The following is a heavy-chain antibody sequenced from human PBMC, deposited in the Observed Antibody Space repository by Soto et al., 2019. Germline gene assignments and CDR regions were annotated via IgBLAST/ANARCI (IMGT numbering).Heavy chain of an antibody. CDR3: TRALTYYDFWSGLDV. CDR2: IRSKANSYAT. D-gene: IGHD3-3*01. V-gene: IGHV3-73*02. J-gene: IGHJ6*02. Sequence: EVQLVESGGGLVQPGGSLKLSCAASGFTFSGSAMHWVRQASGKGLEWVGRIRSKANSYATAYAASVKGRFTISRDDSKNTAYLQMNSLKTEDTAVYYCTRALTYYDFWSGLDVWGQGTTVTVSS. CDR1: GFTFSGSA.